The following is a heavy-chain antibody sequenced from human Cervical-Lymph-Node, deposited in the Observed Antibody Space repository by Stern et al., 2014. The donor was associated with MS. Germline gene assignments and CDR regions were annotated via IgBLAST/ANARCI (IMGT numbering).Heavy chain of an antibody. J-gene: IGHJ4*02. CDR2: IKQDGREH. Sequence: EVQLEESGGGLVQPGGSLRLSCAASGFTFSDFWMNWFRQAPGKGLEWVANIKQDGREHYYAGSVKGRFVISRDNAKNSLYLQMFSLTADDTAIYYCARVAEYSSSSQFRYSDHWGQGALVTVSS. V-gene: IGHV3-7*01. CDR1: GFTFSDFW. D-gene: IGHD6-6*01. CDR3: ARVAEYSSSSQFRYSDH.